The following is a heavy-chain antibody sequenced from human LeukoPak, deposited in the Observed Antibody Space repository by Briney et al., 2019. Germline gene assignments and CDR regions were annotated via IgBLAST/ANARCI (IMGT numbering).Heavy chain of an antibody. D-gene: IGHD1-20*01. V-gene: IGHV3-21*01. CDR3: ARDVNWNYCDY. Sequence: SGGSLRLSCAASGFTLSSYSMNWVRQAPGKGLEWVSFISTSSSYIYYADSVKGRCTISRDNAKNSLNLQMNSLRAEDTAVYYCARDVNWNYCDYWGHGTLVTVSS. J-gene: IGHJ4*01. CDR2: ISTSSSYI. CDR1: GFTLSSYS.